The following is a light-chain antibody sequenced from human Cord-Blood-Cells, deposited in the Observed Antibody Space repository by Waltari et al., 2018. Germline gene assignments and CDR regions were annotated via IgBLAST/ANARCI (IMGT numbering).Light chain of an antibody. J-gene: IGKJ2*01. Sequence: EIVLTQSPATLSLSPGERATLSCRASQSISSYLAWYQQKPGQAPRLLIYDASTMATGIPAGFSGSGSGTDFTLTISSLEPEDFAVYYCQQRSNWPPPYTFGQGTKLEIK. V-gene: IGKV3-11*01. CDR2: DAS. CDR1: QSISSY. CDR3: QQRSNWPPPYT.